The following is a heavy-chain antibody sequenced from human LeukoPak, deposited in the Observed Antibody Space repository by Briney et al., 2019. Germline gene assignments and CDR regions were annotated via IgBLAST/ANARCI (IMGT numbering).Heavy chain of an antibody. D-gene: IGHD1-26*01. Sequence: SETLSLTCTVSGGSISSSSYYWGWIRQPPGKGLEWIGSIYYSGSTYYNPSLKSRVTISVDTSKNQFSLKLSSVTAADTAVYCCARQRAGGASTNFDYWGQGTLVTVSS. CDR2: IYYSGST. J-gene: IGHJ4*02. CDR1: GGSISSSSYY. CDR3: ARQRAGGASTNFDY. V-gene: IGHV4-39*01.